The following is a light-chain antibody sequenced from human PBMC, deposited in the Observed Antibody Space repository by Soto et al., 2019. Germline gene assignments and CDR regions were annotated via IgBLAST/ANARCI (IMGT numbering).Light chain of an antibody. J-gene: IGKJ2*01. CDR2: AAS. CDR3: QQSYSSPPHT. V-gene: IGKV1-39*01. CDR1: QTISTY. Sequence: DIQMTQSPSSLSASVGDRVTITCRASQTISTYLNWYRQKPGRAPELLIYAASTLLSGVPSRCGGSGSGTVFAPTITGMQPEDFATYYCQQSYSSPPHTFGQGTKVEIK.